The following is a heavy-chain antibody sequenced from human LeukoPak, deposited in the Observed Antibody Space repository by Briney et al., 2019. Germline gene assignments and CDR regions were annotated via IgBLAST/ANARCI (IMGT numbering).Heavy chain of an antibody. V-gene: IGHV4-59*12. J-gene: IGHJ6*02. D-gene: IGHD4-23*01. CDR1: GGSISSYY. CDR3: ARGKGGKGYYYYYGMDV. Sequence: PSETLSLTCTVSGGSISSYYWSWIRQPPGKGLEWVGYIYYSGSTNYNPSLKSRVTISVDTSKNQFSLKLSSVTAADTAVYYCARGKGGKGYYYYYGMDVWGQGTTVTVSS. CDR2: IYYSGST.